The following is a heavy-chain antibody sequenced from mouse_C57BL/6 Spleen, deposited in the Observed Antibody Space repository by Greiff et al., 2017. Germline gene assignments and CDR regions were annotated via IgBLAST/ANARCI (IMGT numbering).Heavy chain of an antibody. Sequence: EVKLMESGPGLVKPSQSLSLTCSVTGYSITSGYYWNWIRQFPGNKLEWMGYISYDGSNNYNPSLKNRISITRDTSKNQFFLKLNSLTTEDTATYYCARDYYGLDYWGQGTTLTVSS. CDR3: ARDYYGLDY. J-gene: IGHJ2*01. CDR1: GYSITSGYY. CDR2: ISYDGSN. V-gene: IGHV3-6*01. D-gene: IGHD1-2*01.